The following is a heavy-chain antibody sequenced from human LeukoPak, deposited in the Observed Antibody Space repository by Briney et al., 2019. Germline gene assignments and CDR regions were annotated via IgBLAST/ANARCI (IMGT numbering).Heavy chain of an antibody. V-gene: IGHV3-33*01. Sequence: PGGSLRLSCAASGFTFSSYGMHWVRQAPGKGLEWVAVIWYDGSNKYYADSVKGRFTISRDNSKNTLYLKMTGLRAEDTAVYYCASDVERSSSWYDYWGQGTLVTVSS. CDR3: ASDVERSSSWYDY. CDR1: GFTFSSYG. J-gene: IGHJ4*02. D-gene: IGHD6-13*01. CDR2: IWYDGSNK.